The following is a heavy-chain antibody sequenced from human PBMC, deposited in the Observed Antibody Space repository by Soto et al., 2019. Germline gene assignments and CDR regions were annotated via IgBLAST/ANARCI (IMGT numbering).Heavy chain of an antibody. CDR3: ARDGCGGTGYYFDF. CDR2: MSNDGSKK. D-gene: IGHD2-21*01. J-gene: IGHJ4*02. Sequence: PGGSLRLSCASSGFTFSKYDMHWVRQAPGKGLEWVALMSNDGSKKYYADSVKGRFSISRDNSKNTLYLQINSLRADDTAVFFCARDGCGGTGYYFDFWGQGTLVTVSS. CDR1: GFTFSKYD. V-gene: IGHV3-30*03.